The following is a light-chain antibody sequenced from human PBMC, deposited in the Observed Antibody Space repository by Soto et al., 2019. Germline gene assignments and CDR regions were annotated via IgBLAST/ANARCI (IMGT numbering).Light chain of an antibody. V-gene: IGKV3-20*01. CDR1: QTVRNNY. CDR2: DAS. CDR3: QQFSSYPLT. Sequence: EFVLPQPPGTLSLSPGERATLSCRASQTVRNNYLAWYQQKPGQAPRLLIYDASSRATGIPDRFSGGGSGTDFTLTISRLEPEDFAVYYCQQFSSYPLTFGGGTNVEIK. J-gene: IGKJ4*01.